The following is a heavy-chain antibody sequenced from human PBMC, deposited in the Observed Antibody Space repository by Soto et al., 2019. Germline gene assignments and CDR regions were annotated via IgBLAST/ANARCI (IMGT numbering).Heavy chain of an antibody. Sequence: SETLSLTCTVSGGSISSYYWSWIRQPAGKGLEWVGRIYTSGSTNYNPSLKSRVTMSVDTSKNQFSLKLSSVTAADTAVYYCAREDIVVVVAAKLYYYYGMDVWGQGTTVTVSS. J-gene: IGHJ6*02. CDR1: GGSISSYY. CDR3: AREDIVVVVAAKLYYYYGMDV. V-gene: IGHV4-4*07. D-gene: IGHD2-15*01. CDR2: IYTSGST.